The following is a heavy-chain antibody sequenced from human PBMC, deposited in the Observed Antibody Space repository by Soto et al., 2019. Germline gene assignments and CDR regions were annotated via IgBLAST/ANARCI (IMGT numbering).Heavy chain of an antibody. CDR1: GFTFSSYA. J-gene: IGHJ4*02. Sequence: GGSLRLSCAASGFTFSSYAMSWVRQAPGKGLEWVSSIGVSGSTYYVDSVKGRVTISRDNSKNTLYLQMNSLRAEDTAVYYCAKNYYFDRWGQGTLVTVSS. CDR3: AKNYYFDR. V-gene: IGHV3-23*01. CDR2: IGVSGST.